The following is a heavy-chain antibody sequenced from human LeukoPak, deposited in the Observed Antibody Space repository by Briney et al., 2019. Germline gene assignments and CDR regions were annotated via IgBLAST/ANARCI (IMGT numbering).Heavy chain of an antibody. Sequence: GGSLRLSCAASGFTFSSYGMSWVRQAPGKGLQWVSVIIGSGSSTYYADSVKGRFTISRDNARNTLYLQMNSLRAEDTAVYYCARPVVVVGIGGYYFDYWGQGTLVTVSS. CDR3: ARPVVVVGIGGYYFDY. D-gene: IGHD2-15*01. J-gene: IGHJ4*02. CDR2: IIGSGSST. V-gene: IGHV3-23*01. CDR1: GFTFSSYG.